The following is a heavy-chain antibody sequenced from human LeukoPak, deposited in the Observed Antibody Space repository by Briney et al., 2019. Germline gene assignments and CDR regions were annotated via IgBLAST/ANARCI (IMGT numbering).Heavy chain of an antibody. CDR2: ISGSGGST. J-gene: IGHJ4*02. CDR3: AKDPSSDLDYFDY. CDR1: GFTFSSYA. Sequence: GGSLRLPCAASGFTFSSYAMSWVRQAPGKGLEWVSAISGSGGSTYYADSVKGRFTISRDNSKNTLYLQMNSLRAEDTAVYYCAKDPSSDLDYFDYWGQGTLVTVSS. V-gene: IGHV3-23*01. D-gene: IGHD2-21*01.